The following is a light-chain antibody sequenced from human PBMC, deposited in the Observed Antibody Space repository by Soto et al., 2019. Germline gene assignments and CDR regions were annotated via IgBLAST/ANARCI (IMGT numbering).Light chain of an antibody. CDR2: AAS. J-gene: IGKJ5*01. V-gene: IGKV1-39*01. Sequence: DIRMTQSPSSLSASVGDRFTITFRASQTINIFLKWYQQKPGKAPMLLIYAASNLQSGVPSRFSGSGSGTDFTLTINSLQPEDFATYYCQQSYSTPITFGQGTRLEIK. CDR3: QQSYSTPIT. CDR1: QTINIF.